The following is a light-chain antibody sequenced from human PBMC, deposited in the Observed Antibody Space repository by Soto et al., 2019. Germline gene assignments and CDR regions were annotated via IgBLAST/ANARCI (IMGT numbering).Light chain of an antibody. CDR2: WAS. CDR3: RQYYSSPPT. J-gene: IGKJ4*01. CDR1: QSVLYSSSNKNF. Sequence: DIVLTQSPDSLAVSLGERATINCKSSQSVLYSSSNKNFLSWYQQKPGQPPRLLIYWASARESGVPDRFSGSGSGTDFTLTINSLQAEDVAVYYCRQYYSSPPTFGGGTKVEIK. V-gene: IGKV4-1*01.